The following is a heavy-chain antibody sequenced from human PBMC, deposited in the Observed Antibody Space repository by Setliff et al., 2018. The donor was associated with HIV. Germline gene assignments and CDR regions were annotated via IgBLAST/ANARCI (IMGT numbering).Heavy chain of an antibody. J-gene: IGHJ4*02. CDR1: GDSISGAGFY. CDR3: AREAMYYYDTSGHPQGFDY. V-gene: IGHV4-31*03. Sequence: SETLSLTCTVSGDSISGAGFYWTWIRQLPGKGLEWIGSIYYSGSTYYNPSLKSRVTISLGTSRWQFSLTLNSVSAADTAVYFCAREAMYYYDTSGHPQGFDYCRQGTLVTVSS. D-gene: IGHD3-22*01. CDR2: IYYSGST.